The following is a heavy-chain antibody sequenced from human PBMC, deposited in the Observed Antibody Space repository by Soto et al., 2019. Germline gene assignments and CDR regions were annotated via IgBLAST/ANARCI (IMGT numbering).Heavy chain of an antibody. D-gene: IGHD6-19*01. Sequence: QVQLVESGGGVVQPGRSLRLSCAASGFTFSSYGMHWVRQAPGKGLEWVAVIWYDGSNKYYADSVKGRFTISRDNSKNTLYLQRNSLRAEDTAVYYCARKGGIAVAGTIEDAFDIWGQGTMVTVSS. CDR2: IWYDGSNK. CDR3: ARKGGIAVAGTIEDAFDI. CDR1: GFTFSSYG. V-gene: IGHV3-33*01. J-gene: IGHJ3*02.